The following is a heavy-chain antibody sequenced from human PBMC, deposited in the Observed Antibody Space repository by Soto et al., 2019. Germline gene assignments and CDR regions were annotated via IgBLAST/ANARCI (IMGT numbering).Heavy chain of an antibody. CDR2: ISWNSGSI. J-gene: IGHJ6*03. CDR1: GFTFDDYA. CDR3: AKDYYGSGSFLHYYMDV. Sequence: DVQLVESGGGLVQPGRSLRLSCAASGFTFDDYAMHWVRQAPGKGLEWVSGISWNSGSIGYADSVKGRFTISRDNAKNSLYLQMNSLRAEDTALYYCAKDYYGSGSFLHYYMDVWGKGTTVTVSS. V-gene: IGHV3-9*01. D-gene: IGHD3-10*01.